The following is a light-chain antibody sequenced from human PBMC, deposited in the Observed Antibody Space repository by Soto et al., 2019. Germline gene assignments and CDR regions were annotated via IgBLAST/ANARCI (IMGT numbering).Light chain of an antibody. CDR3: QQYHSDWT. CDR2: DAS. CDR1: QNIRSR. J-gene: IGKJ1*01. Sequence: DFQMTQSPSTLSASVGDRVTITCRASQNIRSRLAWFQQKPGKAPKLLIYDASSLESGVPQRFSGSGSGTEFTLTISRLQTDDFSTYYCQQYHSDWTFGQGTKVE. V-gene: IGKV1-5*01.